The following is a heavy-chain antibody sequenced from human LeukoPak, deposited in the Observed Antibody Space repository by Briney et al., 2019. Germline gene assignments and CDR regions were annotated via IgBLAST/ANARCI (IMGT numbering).Heavy chain of an antibody. Sequence: SETLSLTCTVSGGSISSYYWSWIRQPPGKGLEWIGYIYYSGSTYYNPSLKSRVTISVDTSKNQFSLKLSSVTAADTAVYYCARYTGAFDIWGQGTMVTVSS. D-gene: IGHD5-18*01. CDR3: ARYTGAFDI. V-gene: IGHV4-59*08. CDR1: GGSISSYY. CDR2: IYYSGST. J-gene: IGHJ3*02.